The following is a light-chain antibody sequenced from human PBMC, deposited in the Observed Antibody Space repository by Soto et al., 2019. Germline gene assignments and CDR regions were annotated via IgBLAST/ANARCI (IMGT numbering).Light chain of an antibody. J-gene: IGLJ3*02. CDR3: AAWDDSLSGVV. CDR1: TSNIGSNT. Sequence: QSVLTQPPSASETPGQRVTISCSGSTSNIGSNTVNWYQQLPGTAPKLLIYSNNQRPSGVPDRVSGSKSGTSASLAISGLQSEDEADYYCAAWDDSLSGVVFGRGTKLTVL. V-gene: IGLV1-44*01. CDR2: SNN.